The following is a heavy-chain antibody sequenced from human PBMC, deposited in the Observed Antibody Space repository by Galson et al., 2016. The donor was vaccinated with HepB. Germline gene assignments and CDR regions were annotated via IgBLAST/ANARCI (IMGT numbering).Heavy chain of an antibody. J-gene: IGHJ5*02. V-gene: IGHV3-23*01. CDR1: GFTFSRYV. CDR3: ARSYYHDLGTYYMDHH. CDR2: IIGSGATT. D-gene: IGHD3-10*01. Sequence: SLRLSCAASGFTFSRYVMAWVRQSPGKGLEWVSGIIGSGATTFYADSLEGRFTISRDNSRNTLDLQINSLRAEDTAVYYCARSYYHDLGTYYMDHHWGQGALVTVSS.